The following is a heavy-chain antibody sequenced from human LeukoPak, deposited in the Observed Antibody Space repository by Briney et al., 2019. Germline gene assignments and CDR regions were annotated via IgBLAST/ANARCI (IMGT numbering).Heavy chain of an antibody. CDR3: ARDTQLSSGYGDRDYYYYGMDV. Sequence: ASVKVSCKASGYTFTSYGICWVRQAPGQGLEWMGWISAYNGNTNYAQKLQGRVTMTTDTSTSTAYMELRSLRSDDTAVYYCARDTQLSSGYGDRDYYYYGMDVWGQGTTVTVSS. CDR1: GYTFTSYG. J-gene: IGHJ6*02. CDR2: ISAYNGNT. D-gene: IGHD3-22*01. V-gene: IGHV1-18*01.